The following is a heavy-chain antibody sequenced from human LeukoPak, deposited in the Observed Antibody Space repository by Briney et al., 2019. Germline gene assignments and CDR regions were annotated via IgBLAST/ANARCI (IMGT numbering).Heavy chain of an antibody. CDR2: IYYSGST. D-gene: IGHD3-22*01. CDR1: GGSISSSSYY. CDR3: ASHGPYYYDSKERDGAFDI. V-gene: IGHV4-39*07. J-gene: IGHJ3*02. Sequence: KPSEILSLTCTVSGGSISSSSYYWGWIRQPPGKGLEWIGSIYYSGSTYYNPSLKSRVTISVDTSKNQFSLKLSSVTAADTAVYYCASHGPYYYDSKERDGAFDIWGQGTMVTVSS.